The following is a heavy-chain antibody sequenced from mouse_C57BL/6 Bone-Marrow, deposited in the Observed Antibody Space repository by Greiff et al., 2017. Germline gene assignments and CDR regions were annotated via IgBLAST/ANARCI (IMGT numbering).Heavy chain of an antibody. CDR2: IHPNSGST. V-gene: IGHV1-64*01. D-gene: IGHD2-4*01. CDR1: GYTFTSYW. CDR3: ARDDYDWFAY. J-gene: IGHJ3*01. Sequence: VQLHQPGAELVKPGASVKLSCKASGYTFTSYWMHWVKQRPGQGLEWIGMIHPNSGSTNYNEKFKSKATLTVDKSSSTAYMQLSSLTSEDSAVYYCARDDYDWFAYWGQGTLVTVSA.